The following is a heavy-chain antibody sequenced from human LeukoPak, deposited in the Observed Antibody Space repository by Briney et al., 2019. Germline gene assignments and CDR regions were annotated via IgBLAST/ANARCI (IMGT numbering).Heavy chain of an antibody. Sequence: GGSLRLSCAASGFTFSSYTMNWVRQAPGKGLEWVSSIAGSSGYISYADSVKGRFTISRDNAKKSLYLQMTSLTAEDTAVYYCARDRGAYCGGDCYLGFDYWGRGTLVNVSS. CDR1: GFTFSSYT. J-gene: IGHJ4*01. CDR2: IAGSSGYI. D-gene: IGHD2-21*02. CDR3: ARDRGAYCGGDCYLGFDY. V-gene: IGHV3-21*01.